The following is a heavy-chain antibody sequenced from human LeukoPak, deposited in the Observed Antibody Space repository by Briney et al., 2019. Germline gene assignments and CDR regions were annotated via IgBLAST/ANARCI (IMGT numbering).Heavy chain of an antibody. Sequence: GGSLRLSCAASGFTFTNYAMTWVRQAPGKGLEWVSGISGSGGGTYYTDSVKGRFTISRDNSKNTLYLQMNSLRPEDRAIYYCAKAFSSSWYGFDYWGQGTLVTISS. J-gene: IGHJ4*02. CDR3: AKAFSSSWYGFDY. V-gene: IGHV3-23*01. CDR1: GFTFTNYA. D-gene: IGHD6-13*01. CDR2: ISGSGGGT.